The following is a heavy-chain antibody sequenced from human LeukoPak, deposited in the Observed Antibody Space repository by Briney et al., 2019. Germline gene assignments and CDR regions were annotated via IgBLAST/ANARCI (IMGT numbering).Heavy chain of an antibody. CDR2: SAGSGGST. V-gene: IGHV3-23*01. D-gene: IGHD3-22*01. CDR3: AKGSSGYFFDL. Sequence: PGGSLRLSCAAAGFTFPRHAMSWVRQAPGKGLEWVASSAGSGGSTHYADSVKGRFTISRDNSQNTVYLHMNSLRAEDTALYYCAKGSSGYFFDLWGQGTLVTVSS. CDR1: GFTFPRHA. J-gene: IGHJ4*02.